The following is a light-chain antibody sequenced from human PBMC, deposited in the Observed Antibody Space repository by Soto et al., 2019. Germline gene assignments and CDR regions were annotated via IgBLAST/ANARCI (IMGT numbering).Light chain of an antibody. CDR3: QQYDNLSYT. V-gene: IGKV1-33*01. J-gene: IGKJ2*01. Sequence: DIQMTQSTSSLSASVGDRVTITCQASQDISNYLNWYQQKPGKAPKLLIYDASNLETGVPSRFSGSGSGTDFTFTISSLQPEDIATYYCQQYDNLSYTFGQGTKVDIK. CDR2: DAS. CDR1: QDISNY.